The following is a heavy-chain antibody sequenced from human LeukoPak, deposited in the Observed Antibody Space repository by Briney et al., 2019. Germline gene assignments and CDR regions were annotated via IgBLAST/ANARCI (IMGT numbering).Heavy chain of an antibody. CDR2: IYHSGST. Sequence: PSETLSLTCAVSGGSISSGGYSWSWIRQPPGKGLEWIGYIYHSGSTYYNPSLKSRVTISVDRSKNQFSLKLSSVTAADTAVYYCAREGDYYDSSGRGWFDPWGQGTLVTVSS. J-gene: IGHJ5*02. CDR1: GGSISSGGYS. V-gene: IGHV4-30-2*01. CDR3: AREGDYYDSSGRGWFDP. D-gene: IGHD3-22*01.